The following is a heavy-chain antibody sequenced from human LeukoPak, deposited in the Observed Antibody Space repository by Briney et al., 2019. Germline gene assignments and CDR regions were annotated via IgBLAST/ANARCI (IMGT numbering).Heavy chain of an antibody. CDR2: ISGSGGST. V-gene: IGHV3-23*01. J-gene: IGHJ4*02. CDR3: AKGGLNWNYYYY. Sequence: GGSLRLSCAASGFTFSSYAMSWVRQAPGKGLEWVSAISGSGGSTYYADSVKGRVTISRANSKNKLYLQTNSLRAEATAVYYCAKGGLNWNYYYYWGQGTLVTVSS. D-gene: IGHD1-1*01. CDR1: GFTFSSYA.